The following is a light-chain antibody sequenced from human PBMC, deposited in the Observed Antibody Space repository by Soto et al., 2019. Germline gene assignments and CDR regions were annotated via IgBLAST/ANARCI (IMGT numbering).Light chain of an antibody. Sequence: DIQMSQSPSFVSAAVGYRFTLTCRASQDIGNLLVWYQQKPGKAPTLLIYTTSNLQRGVPSRFRGSGSGTHFTLTISSLQPEDFETYYCQQASSFPRTLGQGTKVDIK. CDR1: QDIGNL. J-gene: IGKJ1*01. CDR3: QQASSFPRT. CDR2: TTS. V-gene: IGKV1-12*01.